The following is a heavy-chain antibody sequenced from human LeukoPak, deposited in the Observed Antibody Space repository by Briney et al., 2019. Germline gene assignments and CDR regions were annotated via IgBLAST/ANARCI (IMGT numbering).Heavy chain of an antibody. V-gene: IGHV4-30-2*01. D-gene: IGHD3-22*01. CDR3: ARGGEGYYDSSGYYYLFN. Sequence: SETLSLTCTVSGGSISSGGYYWSWIRQPPGKGLEWIGYIYHSGSTYYNPSLKSRVTISVDRSKNQFSLKLSSVTAADTAVYYCARGGEGYYDSSGYYYLFNWGQGTLVTVSS. J-gene: IGHJ4*02. CDR1: GGSISSGGYY. CDR2: IYHSGST.